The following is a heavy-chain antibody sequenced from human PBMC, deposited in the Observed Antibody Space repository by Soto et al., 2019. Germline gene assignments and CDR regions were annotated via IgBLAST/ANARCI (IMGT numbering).Heavy chain of an antibody. V-gene: IGHV4-61*01. CDR3: AREERWLHQGDWFDP. J-gene: IGHJ5*02. Sequence: SETLSLTCTVSGGSVSSGSYYWSWIRQPPGKGLEWIGYIYYSGSTNYNPSLKSRVTISVDTSKNQFSLKLSSVTAADTAVYYCAREERWLHQGDWFDPWGQGTLGTVS. CDR2: IYYSGST. D-gene: IGHD5-12*01. CDR1: GGSVSSGSYY.